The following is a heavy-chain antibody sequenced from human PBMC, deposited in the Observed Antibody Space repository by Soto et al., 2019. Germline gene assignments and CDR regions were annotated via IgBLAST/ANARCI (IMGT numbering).Heavy chain of an antibody. CDR1: GGSISSGDYY. V-gene: IGHV4-30-4*01. CDR3: ARARWTDYTAMALFDY. Sequence: PSETLSLTCTVSGGSISSGDYYWSWIRQPPGKGLEWTGYIYYSGSTYYTPSLKSRVTISVDTSKNQFSLKLSSVTAADTAVYYCARARWTDYTAMALFDYWGQGTLVTVSS. D-gene: IGHD5-18*01. CDR2: IYYSGST. J-gene: IGHJ4*02.